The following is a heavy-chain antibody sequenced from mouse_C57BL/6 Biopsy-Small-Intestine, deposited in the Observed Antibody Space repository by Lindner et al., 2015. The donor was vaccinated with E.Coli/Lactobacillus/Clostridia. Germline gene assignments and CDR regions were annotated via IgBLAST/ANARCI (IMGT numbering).Heavy chain of an antibody. V-gene: IGHV3-5*01. D-gene: IGHD1-1*01. CDR3: ARVYENYAMDY. J-gene: IGHJ4*01. CDR1: GISITTGNYR. CDR2: IYYSGTI. Sequence: VQLQSLDLASVKPSQSLSLTCTVTGISITTGNYRWSWIRQFPGNKLEWIGYIYYSGTITYNPSLTSRTTITRDTPKNQFFLEMNSLTAEDTATYYCARVYENYAMDYWGQGTSVTVSS.